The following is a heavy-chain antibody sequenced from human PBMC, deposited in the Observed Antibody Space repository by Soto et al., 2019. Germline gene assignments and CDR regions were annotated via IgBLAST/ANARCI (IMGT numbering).Heavy chain of an antibody. CDR1: GGSFSGYY. D-gene: IGHD5-12*01. Sequence: QVQLQQWGAGLLKPSETLSLTCAVYGGSFSGYYWSWIRQPPGKGLEWIGEINHSGSTNYNPSLKSRVTISVDTSKNQLSLKLSSVTAADTAVYYCARKYSGYDLDYWGQGTLVTVSS. J-gene: IGHJ4*02. CDR3: ARKYSGYDLDY. CDR2: INHSGST. V-gene: IGHV4-34*01.